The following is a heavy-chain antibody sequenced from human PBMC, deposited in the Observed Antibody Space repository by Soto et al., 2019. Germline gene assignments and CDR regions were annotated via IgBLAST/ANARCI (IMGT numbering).Heavy chain of an antibody. V-gene: IGHV4-39*01. CDR2: IYYSGST. J-gene: IGHJ5*02. D-gene: IGHD6-19*01. CDR3: AKAAVAGTIRYDWFDP. CDR1: GDSISNVNYC. Sequence: SETLSLTCTVSGDSISNVNYCWSWIRQPPDKGLEWIGSIYYSGSTYYNPSLKSRVTISVDTSKNQFSLKLSSVTAADTAVYYCAKAAVAGTIRYDWFDPWGQGTLVTVSS.